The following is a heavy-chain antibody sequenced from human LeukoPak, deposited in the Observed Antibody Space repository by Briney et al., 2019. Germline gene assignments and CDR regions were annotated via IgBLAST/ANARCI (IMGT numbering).Heavy chain of an antibody. CDR1: GGSISSGSYY. V-gene: IGHV4-61*02. J-gene: IGHJ4*02. Sequence: SQTLSLTCTVSGGSISSGSYYWSWIRQPAGKGLEWIGRIYTSGSTNYNPSLKSRVTISVDTSKNQFSLKLSSVTAADTAVYYCARESAGYSSGWTPGYWGQGTLVTVSS. CDR2: IYTSGST. D-gene: IGHD6-19*01. CDR3: ARESAGYSSGWTPGY.